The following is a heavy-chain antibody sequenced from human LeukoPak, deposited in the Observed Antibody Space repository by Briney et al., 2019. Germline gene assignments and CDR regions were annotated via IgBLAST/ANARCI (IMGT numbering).Heavy chain of an antibody. V-gene: IGHV3-30*04. CDR3: ARSNYYDSRSWGFDI. J-gene: IGHJ3*02. Sequence: GGSLRLSCAASGFTFSSYAMHWVRQAPGKGLEWVTIISYDGANKYYADSVKGRFTISRDNSKNTLFLQMNSLRAEDTAVYYCARSNYYDSRSWGFDIWGQGTMVTVSS. CDR2: ISYDGANK. CDR1: GFTFSSYA. D-gene: IGHD3-22*01.